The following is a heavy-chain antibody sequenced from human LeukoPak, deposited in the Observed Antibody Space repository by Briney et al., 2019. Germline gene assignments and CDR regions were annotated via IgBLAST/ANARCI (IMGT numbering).Heavy chain of an antibody. CDR3: ARGRFNYDSTGYSSFYY. D-gene: IGHD3-22*01. Sequence: GGSLRLSCAASGVTFSSYWMSWVRQAPGKGLEWVANIKEDGSEKYYVDSVKGRFTISRDNAKTSVYPQMNSLRAEDTAVHYCARGRFNYDSTGYSSFYYWGQGTLVTVSS. J-gene: IGHJ4*02. CDR2: IKEDGSEK. CDR1: GVTFSSYW. V-gene: IGHV3-7*01.